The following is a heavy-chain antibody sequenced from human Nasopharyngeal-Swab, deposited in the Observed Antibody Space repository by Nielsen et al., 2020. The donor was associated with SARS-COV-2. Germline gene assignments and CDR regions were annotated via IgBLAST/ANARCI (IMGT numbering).Heavy chain of an antibody. Sequence: GRLLKISCAASGFTFSRYTMHWVRQAPGKGLEWVAVISYDGSNKYYADSVKGRFTISRDISKNTLYLQMNSLRAEDTAVFYCASTPLDSSGYYYAFHYWGRGTLVTVSS. D-gene: IGHD3-22*01. V-gene: IGHV3-30-3*01. CDR2: ISYDGSNK. CDR1: GFTFSRYT. J-gene: IGHJ4*02. CDR3: ASTPLDSSGYYYAFHY.